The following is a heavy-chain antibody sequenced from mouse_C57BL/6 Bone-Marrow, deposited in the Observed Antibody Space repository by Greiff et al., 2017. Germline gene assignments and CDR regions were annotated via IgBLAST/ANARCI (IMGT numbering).Heavy chain of an antibody. J-gene: IGHJ4*01. V-gene: IGHV1-55*01. CDR1: GYTFTSYW. D-gene: IGHD2-3*01. CDR2: IYPGSGST. CDR3: ARFCGYYFYDMDC. Sequence: QVQLQQSGAELVKPGASVKMSCKASGYTFTSYWITWVKQRPGQGLEWIGEIYPGSGSTNYNEKFKSKATLTVDTSSSTAYMQLRSLTSEDSAVXYSARFCGYYFYDMDCWGQGTSVTVSS.